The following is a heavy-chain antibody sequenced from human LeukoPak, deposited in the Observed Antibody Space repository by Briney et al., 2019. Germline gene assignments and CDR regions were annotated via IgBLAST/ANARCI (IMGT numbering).Heavy chain of an antibody. CDR1: GGTFSSYA. V-gene: IGHV1-69*13. J-gene: IGHJ4*02. CDR3: ARDPSYSRHGQKDCSSTSCYPKQDYEGDDY. Sequence: SVKVSCKASGGTFSSYAISWVRQDPGQGLEWMGGIIPIFGTANYAQKFQGRVTITADESTSTAYMELSSLRSEDTAVYYCARDPSYSRHGQKDCSSTSCYPKQDYEGDDYWGQGTLVTVSS. D-gene: IGHD2-2*01. CDR2: IIPIFGTA.